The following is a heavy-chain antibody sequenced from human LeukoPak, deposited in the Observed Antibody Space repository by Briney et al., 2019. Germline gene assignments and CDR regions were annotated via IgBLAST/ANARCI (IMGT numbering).Heavy chain of an antibody. J-gene: IGHJ4*02. CDR2: ISYDGSNK. CDR1: GFTFSSYA. Sequence: PGGSLRLSCAASGFTFSSYAMHWVRQAPGKGLEWVAVISYDGSNKYYADSMKGRFTISRDNSKNTLYLQMNSLRAEDTAVYYCARDRFRAAVGLDYWGQGTLVTVSS. D-gene: IGHD1-26*01. V-gene: IGHV3-30*04. CDR3: ARDRFRAAVGLDY.